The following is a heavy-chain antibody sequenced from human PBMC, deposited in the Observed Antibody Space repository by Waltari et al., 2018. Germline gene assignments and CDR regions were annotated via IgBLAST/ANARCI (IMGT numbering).Heavy chain of an antibody. J-gene: IGHJ4*02. V-gene: IGHV4-38-2*01. CDR3: ARQPKPGIATN. D-gene: IGHD6-13*01. Sequence: QVQLQESGTGLVKPSETLSLTCAVSGYSISSGYYWGWIRQPPGKGLEWSGSIYHSGSTYSNPSLKSRATIPVATAKNQFSLKLSSVTAADTAVYYCARQPKPGIATNWGQGTLVTVSS. CDR1: GYSISSGYY. CDR2: IYHSGST.